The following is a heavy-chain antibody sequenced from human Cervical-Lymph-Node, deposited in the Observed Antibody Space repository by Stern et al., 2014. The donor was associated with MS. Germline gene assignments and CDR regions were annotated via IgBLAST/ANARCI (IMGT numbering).Heavy chain of an antibody. J-gene: IGHJ4*02. V-gene: IGHV2-70*01. CDR1: GFSLSTTGMC. CDR3: VRAREGYYSDY. Sequence: QVTLKESGPALVKPTQTLTLTCTFSGFSLSTTGMCLSWIRQPPGKALEWLALLDWDGDKYYSTALKTRLTISKDTSKNQVVLTMTNMAPLDTATYFCVRAREGYYSDYWGQGIPVTVSS. D-gene: IGHD2-21*01. CDR2: LDWDGDK.